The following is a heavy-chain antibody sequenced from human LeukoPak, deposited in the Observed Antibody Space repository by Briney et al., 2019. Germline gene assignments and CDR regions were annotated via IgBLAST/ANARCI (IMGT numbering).Heavy chain of an antibody. D-gene: IGHD1-26*01. V-gene: IGHV4-39*07. Sequence: GSLRLSCAASGFTVSSNYMSWVRQAPGKGLEWIGSIYYSGSTYYNPSLKSRVTISVDTSKNQFSLKLSSVTAADTAVYYCASGNYYYGMDVWGQGTTVTVSS. CDR3: ASGNYYYGMDV. J-gene: IGHJ6*02. CDR1: GFTVSSNY. CDR2: IYYSGST.